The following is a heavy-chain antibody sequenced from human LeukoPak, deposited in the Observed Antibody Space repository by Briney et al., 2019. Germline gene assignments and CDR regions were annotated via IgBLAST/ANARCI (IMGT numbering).Heavy chain of an antibody. CDR1: GFTFSSYS. CDR2: ISSSSSCI. D-gene: IGHD6-13*01. J-gene: IGHJ4*02. V-gene: IGHV3-21*01. Sequence: GGSLRLSCAASGFTFSSYSMNWVRQAPGKGLEWVSSISSSSSCIYYADSVKGRFTFSRDNSKNTLYLQMNSLTVEDTAVYYCARSQSSSLIDYWGQGTLVTVSP. CDR3: ARSQSSSLIDY.